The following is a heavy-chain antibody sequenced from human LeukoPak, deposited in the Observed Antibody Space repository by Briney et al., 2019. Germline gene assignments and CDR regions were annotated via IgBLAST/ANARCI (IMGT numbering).Heavy chain of an antibody. CDR2: IKQDGSEK. Sequence: GGSLRLSCAASGFTFSSYWMSWVRQAPGKGLEWVANIKQDGSEKYYVDSVKGRFTISRDNAKNSLYLQMNSLRAEDTAVYYCARREGYYDSSGHLRPFDYWGQGTLVTVSS. J-gene: IGHJ4*02. CDR1: GFTFSSYW. D-gene: IGHD3-22*01. V-gene: IGHV3-7*01. CDR3: ARREGYYDSSGHLRPFDY.